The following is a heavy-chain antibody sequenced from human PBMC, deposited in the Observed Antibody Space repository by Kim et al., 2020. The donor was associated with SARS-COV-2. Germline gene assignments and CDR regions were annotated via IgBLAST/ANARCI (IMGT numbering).Heavy chain of an antibody. CDR2: IYYSGST. Sequence: SETLSLTCTVSGGSISSSSYYWGWIRQPPGKGLEWIGSIYYSGSTYYNPSLKSRVTISVDTSKNQFSLKLSSVTAADTAVYYCARQGRTMVRGLDYGGQG. CDR1: GGSISSSSYY. J-gene: IGHJ4*02. CDR3: ARQGRTMVRGLDY. V-gene: IGHV4-39*01. D-gene: IGHD3-10*01.